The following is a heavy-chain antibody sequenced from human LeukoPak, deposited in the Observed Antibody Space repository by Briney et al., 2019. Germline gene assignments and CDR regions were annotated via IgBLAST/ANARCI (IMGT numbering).Heavy chain of an antibody. J-gene: IGHJ5*02. CDR1: GFTFSNYE. Sequence: PGGSLRLSCAASGFTFSNYEMSWVRQAPGKGLEWVSYISSSDNSIYYADSVKGRFTISRDNAKNSLYLQMNSLRAEDTAVYYCARDPVAAGFDRWFDPWGQGTLVPVSS. CDR2: ISSSDNSI. V-gene: IGHV3-48*03. D-gene: IGHD2-21*01. CDR3: ARDPVAAGFDRWFDP.